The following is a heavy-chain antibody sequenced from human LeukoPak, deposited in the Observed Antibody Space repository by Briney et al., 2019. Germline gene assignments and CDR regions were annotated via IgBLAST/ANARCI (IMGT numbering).Heavy chain of an antibody. J-gene: IGHJ6*02. CDR1: GFTFSNYW. CDR3: ARISMPYYYYGMDV. Sequence: GGSLRLSCAASGFTFSNYWMSWVRQAPGKGLEWEANINQDGSEKYYVDSVKGRFTISRDNSKNTLYLQMNSLRAEDTAVYYCARISMPYYYYGMDVWGQGTTVTVSS. V-gene: IGHV3-7*01. D-gene: IGHD2-2*01. CDR2: INQDGSEK.